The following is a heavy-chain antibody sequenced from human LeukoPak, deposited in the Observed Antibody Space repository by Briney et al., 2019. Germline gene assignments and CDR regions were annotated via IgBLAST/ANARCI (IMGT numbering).Heavy chain of an antibody. CDR1: GGSITSSHYY. CDR2: IHHSGTT. D-gene: IGHD2-15*01. J-gene: IGHJ4*02. V-gene: IGHV4-39*07. Sequence: SETLSLTCTVSGGSITSSHYYWGWIRQPPGKGLEWIGNIHHSGTTYHNPSLKSRVTMSVDTSKNHFSLHLSSVTAADTAVYYCARALEVVVAGTVCGFDYWGQGALVTVSS. CDR3: ARALEVVVAGTVCGFDY.